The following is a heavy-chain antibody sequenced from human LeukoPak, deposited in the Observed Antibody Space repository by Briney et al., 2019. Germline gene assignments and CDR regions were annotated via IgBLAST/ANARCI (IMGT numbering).Heavy chain of an antibody. CDR1: GGSFSGYY. J-gene: IGHJ4*02. V-gene: IGHV4-34*01. CDR3: ARRRGSGEDY. Sequence: SETLSLTCAVYGGSFSGYYRSWIRQPPGKGLEWIGEINHSGSTNYNPSLKSRVTISVDTSKNQFSLKLSSVTAADTAVYYCARRRGSGEDYWGQGTLVTVSS. CDR2: INHSGST. D-gene: IGHD3-10*01.